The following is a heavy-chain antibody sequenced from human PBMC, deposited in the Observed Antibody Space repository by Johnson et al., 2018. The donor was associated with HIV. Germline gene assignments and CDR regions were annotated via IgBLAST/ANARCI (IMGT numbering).Heavy chain of an antibody. D-gene: IGHD5-18*01. CDR1: GFTFSSYA. Sequence: VQLVESGGGVVQPGRSLRLSCAASGFTFSSYAMHWVRQAPGKGLVWVSRINSDGSSTSYADSVKGRFTTSRDNAKNTLFLQMNSLRAEDTAVYYCATRAFTTMAEDDAFDIWGQGTMVTVSS. J-gene: IGHJ3*02. CDR3: ATRAFTTMAEDDAFDI. V-gene: IGHV3-74*02. CDR2: INSDGSST.